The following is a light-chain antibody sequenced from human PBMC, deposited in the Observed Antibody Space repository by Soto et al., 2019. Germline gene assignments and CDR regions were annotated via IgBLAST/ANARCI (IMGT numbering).Light chain of an antibody. Sequence: EIVLTPSPAPLSLSPGERATLPCRASQSVSSYLAWYQQKPGQAPTLLIYDASNRATGIPARFSGSGSGTDFTLTISSLEPEDLAVYYCQQRSNWPPITFGQGTRLEN. J-gene: IGKJ5*01. V-gene: IGKV3-11*01. CDR3: QQRSNWPPIT. CDR1: QSVSSY. CDR2: DAS.